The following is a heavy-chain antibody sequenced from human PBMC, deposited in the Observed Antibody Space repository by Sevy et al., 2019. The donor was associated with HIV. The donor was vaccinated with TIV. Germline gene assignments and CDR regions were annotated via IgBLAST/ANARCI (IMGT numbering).Heavy chain of an antibody. CDR3: ARGSYDSVWGSYRYTGAFDY. Sequence: GGSLRLSCAASGFTFSDYCMSWIRQAPGKGLEWVSCISSSGSTIYYADSVKGRFTISRDNAKNSLYLQMNSLRAEDTAVYYCARGSYDSVWGSYRYTGAFDYWGQGTLVTVSS. D-gene: IGHD3-16*02. V-gene: IGHV3-11*04. J-gene: IGHJ4*02. CDR1: GFTFSDYC. CDR2: ISSSGSTI.